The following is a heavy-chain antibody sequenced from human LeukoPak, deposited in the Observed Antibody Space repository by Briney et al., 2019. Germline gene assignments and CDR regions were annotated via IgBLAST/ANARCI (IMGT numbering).Heavy chain of an antibody. J-gene: IGHJ5*02. CDR2: ISSSSSYI. CDR3: AKTGYGDYVSIDWFDP. CDR1: GFTLSSYS. D-gene: IGHD4-17*01. V-gene: IGHV3-21*01. Sequence: PGGSLRLSCAASGFTLSSYSMNWVRQAPGKGLEWVSSISSSSSYIYYADSVKGRFTISRDNAKNSLYLQMNSLRAEDTAVYYCAKTGYGDYVSIDWFDPWGQGTLVTVSS.